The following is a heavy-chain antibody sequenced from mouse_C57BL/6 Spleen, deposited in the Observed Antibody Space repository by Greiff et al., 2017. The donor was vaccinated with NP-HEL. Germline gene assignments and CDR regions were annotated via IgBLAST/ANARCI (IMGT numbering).Heavy chain of an antibody. CDR2: IYPRDGST. J-gene: IGHJ4*01. D-gene: IGHD2-5*01. CDR3: ARSRSNYPYSYAMDY. V-gene: IGHV1-78*01. CDR1: GYTFTDHT. Sequence: VQLQESDAELVKPGASVKISCKVSGYTFTDHTIHWMKQRPEQGLEWIGYIYPRDGSTKYNEKFKGKDTLTADKSSSTAYMQLNSLTSEDSAVYFCARSRSNYPYSYAMDYWGQGTSVTVSS.